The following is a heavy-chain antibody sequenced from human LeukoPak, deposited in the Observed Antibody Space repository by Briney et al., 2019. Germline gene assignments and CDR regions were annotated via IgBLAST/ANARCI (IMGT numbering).Heavy chain of an antibody. CDR1: GFTFSSYA. D-gene: IGHD3-9*01. CDR2: ISYDGSTK. J-gene: IGHJ6*02. CDR3: ARDRVRYFDWFPFYGMDV. V-gene: IGHV3-30-3*01. Sequence: GGSLRLSCAASGFTFSSYAMHWVRQAPGKGLEWVAVISYDGSTKYYADSVIRRFTLDRGHYKNTLYLQMNILGAEDTAVYYCARDRVRYFDWFPFYGMDVWGQGTTGTVSS.